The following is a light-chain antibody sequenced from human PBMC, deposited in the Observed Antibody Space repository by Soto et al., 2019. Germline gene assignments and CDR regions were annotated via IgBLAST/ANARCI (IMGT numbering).Light chain of an antibody. CDR3: CSYAGSSTLGV. Sequence: QSALTQPASVSGSPGQSITISCTGTSSDVGSYNLVSWYQQHPGKAPKLMIYEVSKRPSGVSNRFSGSKSGNTASLTISGLQAEDEADYYCCSYAGSSTLGVLGGGTKVTVL. CDR1: SSDVGSYNL. CDR2: EVS. J-gene: IGLJ3*02. V-gene: IGLV2-23*02.